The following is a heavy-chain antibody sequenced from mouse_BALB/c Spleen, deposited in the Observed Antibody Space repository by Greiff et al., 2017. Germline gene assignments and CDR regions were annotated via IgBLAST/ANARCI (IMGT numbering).Heavy chain of an antibody. CDR2: ISNGGGST. CDR3: ANAYYGSAWFAY. Sequence: EVKLVESGGGLVQPGGSLKLSCAASGFTFSSYTMSWVRQTPEKRLEWVAYISNGGGSTYYPDTVKGRFTISRDNAKNTLYLQMSSLKSEDTAMYYCANAYYGSAWFAYWGQGTLVTVSA. J-gene: IGHJ3*01. V-gene: IGHV5-12-2*01. CDR1: GFTFSSYT. D-gene: IGHD2-10*01.